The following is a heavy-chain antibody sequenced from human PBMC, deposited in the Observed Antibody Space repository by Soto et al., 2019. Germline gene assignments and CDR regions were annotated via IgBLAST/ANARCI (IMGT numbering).Heavy chain of an antibody. CDR1: GFTFSSNA. CDR2: ISGSGFNT. D-gene: IGHD2-2*01. Sequence: GGSLRLSCAASGFTFSSNAMTWVRQAPGKGLEWASTISGSGFNTYYADSVKGRFTISRDNSKNTLYLEMNSLRAEDTAVYYCAKGGPYCSSMHCSWMDVWGKGTTVTVSS. CDR3: AKGGPYCSSMHCSWMDV. V-gene: IGHV3-23*01. J-gene: IGHJ6*04.